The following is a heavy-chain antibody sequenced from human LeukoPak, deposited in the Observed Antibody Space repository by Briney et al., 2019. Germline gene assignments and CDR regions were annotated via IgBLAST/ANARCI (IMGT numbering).Heavy chain of an antibody. CDR3: ARFIAARSEIDY. J-gene: IGHJ4*02. D-gene: IGHD6-6*01. Sequence: SETLSLTCTVSGGSISSYYWSWIRQPPGKGLEWIGYIYYRGSTNYNPSLKSRVTISVDTSKNQFSLKLSSVTAADTAVYYCARFIAARSEIDYWGQGTLVTVSS. CDR2: IYYRGST. CDR1: GGSISSYY. V-gene: IGHV4-59*01.